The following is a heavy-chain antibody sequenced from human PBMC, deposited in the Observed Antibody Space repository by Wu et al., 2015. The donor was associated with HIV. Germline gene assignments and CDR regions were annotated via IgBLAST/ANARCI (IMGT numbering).Heavy chain of an antibody. D-gene: IGHD1-1*01. CDR2: INPNSGGT. CDR1: GYTFTGYY. J-gene: IGHJ4*02. Sequence: QVQLVQSGAEVKKPGASVKASCKASGYTFTGYYMHWVRQAPGQGLEWMGWINPNSGGTNYAQKFQGRVTMTRDTSISTAYMELSRLRSDDTAVYYCAKITTGTTPXSPHSDYWGQGTLVTVSS. CDR3: AKITTGTTPXSPHSDY. V-gene: IGHV1-2*02.